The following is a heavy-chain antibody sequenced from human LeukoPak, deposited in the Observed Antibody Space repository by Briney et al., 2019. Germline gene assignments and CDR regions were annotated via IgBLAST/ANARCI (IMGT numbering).Heavy chain of an antibody. CDR1: GFTFDTHD. CDR2: ASRDGVRQ. D-gene: IGHD6-19*01. V-gene: IGHV3-30*18. J-gene: IGHJ4*02. CDR3: AKEQSSGYYRTADY. Sequence: GGFLRLSCAASGFTFDTHDMHWVRRAPGKGLEWVGVASRDGVRQNYGDSVEGRFTISRDQSDNTLFLQMNSLRPEDTAVYYCAKEQSSGYYRTADYWGQGTLVTVSS.